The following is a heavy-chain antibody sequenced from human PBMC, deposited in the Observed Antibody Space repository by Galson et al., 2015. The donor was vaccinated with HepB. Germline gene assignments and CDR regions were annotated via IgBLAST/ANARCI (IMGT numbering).Heavy chain of an antibody. CDR2: ITYDGSNE. V-gene: IGHV3-30*18. CDR1: GFTFSTYG. Sequence: SLRLSCAASGFTFSTYGMHWVRQAPGKGLEWVAVITYDGSNEYYADSVKGRFTISRDNFKNTLYLQMNSLRAEDTAVYYCAKGSMGGSRTGDYWGQGTLVTVSS. CDR3: AKGSMGGSRTGDY. J-gene: IGHJ4*02. D-gene: IGHD1-26*01.